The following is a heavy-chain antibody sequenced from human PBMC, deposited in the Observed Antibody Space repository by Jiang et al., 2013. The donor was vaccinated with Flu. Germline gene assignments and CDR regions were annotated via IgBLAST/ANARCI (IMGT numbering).Heavy chain of an antibody. D-gene: IGHD4-17*01. J-gene: IGHJ4*02. CDR2: IYYSGST. CDR1: GGSISSSSYY. CDR3: ASPLTTVTPFYFDY. Sequence: KPSETLSLTCTVSGGSISSSSYYWGWIRQPPGKGLEWIGSIYYSGSTYYNPSLKSRVTISVDTSKNQFSLKLSSVTAADTAVYYCASPLTTVTPFYFDYWGQGTLVTVSS. V-gene: IGHV4-39*07.